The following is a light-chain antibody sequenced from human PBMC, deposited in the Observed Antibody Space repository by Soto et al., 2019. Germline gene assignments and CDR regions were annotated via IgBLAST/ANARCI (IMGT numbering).Light chain of an antibody. CDR2: DAS. Sequence: DIQMTQSPSSLSASVGDRVTITCQASQDISNSLNWYQQKPGKAPKLLISDASNLETGVPSSFSGSRSGTDFTFTISNLQPEEFATYYCQQYENLPWTFGQGTNVDI. J-gene: IGKJ1*01. CDR3: QQYENLPWT. CDR1: QDISNS. V-gene: IGKV1-33*01.